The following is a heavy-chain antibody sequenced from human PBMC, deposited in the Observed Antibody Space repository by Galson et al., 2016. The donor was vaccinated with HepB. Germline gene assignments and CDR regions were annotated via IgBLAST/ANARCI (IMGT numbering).Heavy chain of an antibody. V-gene: IGHV3-7*03. Sequence: SLRLSCAASGFTFSSYWMSWVRQAPGRGLEWVANIKEDGSEKYYVDSVKGRFTISRDKAKNSLYLQMNSLRAEDTAVYYCANIPRRGPFDYWGQGTQVTVSS. J-gene: IGHJ4*02. CDR3: ANIPRRGPFDY. CDR2: IKEDGSEK. D-gene: IGHD2-21*01. CDR1: GFTFSSYW.